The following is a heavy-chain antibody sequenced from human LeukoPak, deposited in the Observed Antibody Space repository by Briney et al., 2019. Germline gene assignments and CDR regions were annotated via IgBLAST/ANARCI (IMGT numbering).Heavy chain of an antibody. CDR3: ARCPGFGELLYYFDY. CDR2: ISSSGSTI. V-gene: IGHV3-11*04. D-gene: IGHD3-10*01. CDR1: GFTFSDYY. J-gene: IGHJ4*02. Sequence: GGSLRLSCAASGFTFSDYYMSWIRQAPGKGLEWVSYISSSGSTIYYADSVKGRFTISRDNAKNSLYLQMNSLRAEDTAVYYCARCPGFGELLYYFDYWGQGTLVTVSS.